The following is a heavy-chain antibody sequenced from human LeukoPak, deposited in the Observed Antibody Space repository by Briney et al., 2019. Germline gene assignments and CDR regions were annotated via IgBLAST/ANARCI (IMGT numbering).Heavy chain of an antibody. D-gene: IGHD1/OR15-1a*01. CDR1: GYTFTGYY. J-gene: IGHJ4*02. CDR3: ARDGQNNVIRGAFDY. CDR2: INPNSGGT. V-gene: IGHV1-2*02. Sequence: GASVKVSCKASGYTFTGYYMHWVRQAPGQGLEWMGWINPNSGGTNYAQKFQGRVTMTRDASISTAYMELSSLRSEDTAVYYCARDGQNNVIRGAFDYWGQGTLVTVSS.